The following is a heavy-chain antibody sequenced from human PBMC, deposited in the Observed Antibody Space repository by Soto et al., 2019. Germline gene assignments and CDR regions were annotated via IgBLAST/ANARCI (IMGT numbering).Heavy chain of an antibody. CDR1: RFTFSNYG. J-gene: IGHJ4*02. CDR2: IWYDGSKK. Sequence: PGGSLRLSCAASRFTFSNYGMHWVRQAPGKGLEWVAVIWYDGSKKYYADSVKGRFTISRDNSKNTLYLQMSSLRAEDTAVYYCARDRLDCSTTSCYIPFDYWGQGTRVTVSS. CDR3: ARDRLDCSTTSCYIPFDY. D-gene: IGHD2-2*02. V-gene: IGHV3-33*01.